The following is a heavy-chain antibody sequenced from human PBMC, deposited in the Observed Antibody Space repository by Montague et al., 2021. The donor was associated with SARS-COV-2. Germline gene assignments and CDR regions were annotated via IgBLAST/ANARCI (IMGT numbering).Heavy chain of an antibody. Sequence: PALAKPTQTLTLTCTVSGFSLSTSGEGVGWIRQPPGKALEWLALIFWDDDKRYSPSLKNRVTITKDTSKNQVVLRMTNMDPLDTATYYCAHKVKWELYYFDYWGQGTLVTVSS. J-gene: IGHJ4*02. CDR2: IFWDDDK. V-gene: IGHV2-5*02. D-gene: IGHD4-23*01. CDR1: GFSLSTSGEG. CDR3: AHKVKWELYYFDY.